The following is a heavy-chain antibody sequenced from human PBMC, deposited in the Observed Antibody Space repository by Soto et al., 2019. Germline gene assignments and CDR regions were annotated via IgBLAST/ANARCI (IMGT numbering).Heavy chain of an antibody. D-gene: IGHD3-10*01. CDR3: AKDRITMVRGVLIMHY. V-gene: IGHV1-18*01. Sequence: WASVKVSCKASGYTFISYGISWVRQAPGQGLEWMGWVSAYNGNTNYAQKFQGRVTMTTDTATNTAYMELSSLKSEDTAIYYCAKDRITMVRGVLIMHYWGPGPLVTVSS. CDR1: GYTFISYG. CDR2: VSAYNGNT. J-gene: IGHJ4*02.